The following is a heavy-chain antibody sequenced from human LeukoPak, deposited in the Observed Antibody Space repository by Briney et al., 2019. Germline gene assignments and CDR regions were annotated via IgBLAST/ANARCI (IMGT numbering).Heavy chain of an antibody. Sequence: SETLSLTCAVYTGSLSGYYWSWIRQPPGKGLEWIGEINFGGSTKYNPSLNSRVTISVDTSKSQFSLRLESVTAADTAVYYCAGGRPSSNPSGSCYTPWGQGTLVTVSS. CDR3: AGGRPSSNPSGSCYTP. J-gene: IGHJ5*02. CDR1: TGSLSGYY. D-gene: IGHD3-10*01. CDR2: INFGGST. V-gene: IGHV4-34*01.